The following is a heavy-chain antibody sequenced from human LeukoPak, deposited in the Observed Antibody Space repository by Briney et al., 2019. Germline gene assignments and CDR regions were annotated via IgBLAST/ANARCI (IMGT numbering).Heavy chain of an antibody. CDR1: GFTFSSYS. CDR3: ARGIRKQLVGYFDY. D-gene: IGHD6-6*01. V-gene: IGHV3-48*01. CDR2: ISSSSSTI. J-gene: IGHJ4*02. Sequence: GGSLRLSCAASGFTFSSYSMNWVRQAPGKGLEWVSYISSSSSTIYYADSVKGRFTISRDNAKNSLYLQMNSLRAEDTAVYYCARGIRKQLVGYFDYWGQGTLVTVSS.